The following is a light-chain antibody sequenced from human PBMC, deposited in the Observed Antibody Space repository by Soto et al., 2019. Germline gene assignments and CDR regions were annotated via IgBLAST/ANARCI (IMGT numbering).Light chain of an antibody. CDR2: DAS. CDR3: QQYDNLLT. Sequence: IQMTQSPSSLSASVGDRVTITCQATQDIRNYLNWYQQKPGKAPKLLIYDASNLETGVPSRFSGSGSGTDFTFTISSLQPEDIATYYCQQYDNLLTFGPGTKVDIK. J-gene: IGKJ3*01. V-gene: IGKV1-33*01. CDR1: QDIRNY.